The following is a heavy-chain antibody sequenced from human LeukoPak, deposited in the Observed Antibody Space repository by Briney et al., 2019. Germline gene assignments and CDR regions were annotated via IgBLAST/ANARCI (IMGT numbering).Heavy chain of an antibody. CDR3: ARITFGGHIVAQDY. CDR2: LSPSGST. CDR1: GGSLSGYY. V-gene: IGHV4-34*01. Sequence: SETLSLTCAVYGGSLSGYYWSWIRQPPGKGLEGIGELSPSGSTNYNPSRKSRVTISEDTSKNQFSLRLRSVTAADTAVYYCARITFGGHIVAQDYWGQGTLVTVSS. J-gene: IGHJ4*02. D-gene: IGHD3-16*02.